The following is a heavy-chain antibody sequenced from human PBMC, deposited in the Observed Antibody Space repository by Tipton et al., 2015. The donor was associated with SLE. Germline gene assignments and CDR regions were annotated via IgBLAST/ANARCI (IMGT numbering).Heavy chain of an antibody. D-gene: IGHD1-26*01. J-gene: IGHJ4*02. Sequence: TLSLTCTVSGGSISSYYWSWIRQPPGKGLEWIGYIYYSGSTNYNPSLKSRVTISVDTSKNQFSLNLSSVTAADTAVYYCARDGRLAYFDSWGQGTLVTVSS. CDR2: IYYSGST. CDR3: ARDGRLAYFDS. CDR1: GGSISSYY. V-gene: IGHV4-59*01.